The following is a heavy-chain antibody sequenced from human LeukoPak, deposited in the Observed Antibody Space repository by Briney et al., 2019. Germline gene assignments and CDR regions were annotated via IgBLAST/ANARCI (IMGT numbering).Heavy chain of an antibody. CDR3: ARDALLGAEDY. CDR2: IYTSGST. CDR1: GGSISSGSYY. V-gene: IGHV4-61*02. D-gene: IGHD7-27*01. J-gene: IGHJ4*02. Sequence: TSETLSLTCTLSGGSISSGSYYWSWIRQPPGKGLEWIGRIYTSGSTNYNPSLKSRVTISVDTSKNQFSLKLSSVTAADTAVYYCARDALLGAEDYWGQGTLVTVSS.